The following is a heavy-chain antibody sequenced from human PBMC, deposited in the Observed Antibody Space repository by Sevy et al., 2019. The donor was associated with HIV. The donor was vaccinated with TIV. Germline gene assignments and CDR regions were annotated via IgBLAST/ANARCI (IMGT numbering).Heavy chain of an antibody. D-gene: IGHD6-13*01. Sequence: GGSLRLSCGVSGFTFRTYWMSWVRQSPGKGLDWVADINQDGSQKYYVDSVKGRFTISRDNAKNPLSLQMNSLRAEDTAVYYCTRMDDSSSWYGDDVFDIWGQGTMVTVSS. CDR2: INQDGSQK. CDR3: TRMDDSSSWYGDDVFDI. J-gene: IGHJ3*02. V-gene: IGHV3-7*03. CDR1: GFTFRTYW.